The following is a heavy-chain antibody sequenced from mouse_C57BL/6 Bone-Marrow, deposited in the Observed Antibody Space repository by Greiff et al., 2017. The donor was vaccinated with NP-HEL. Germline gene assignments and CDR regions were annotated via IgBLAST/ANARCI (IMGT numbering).Heavy chain of an antibody. CDR2: INPNNGGT. V-gene: IGHV1-26*01. CDR3: ARGIYYYGSRAWFAY. J-gene: IGHJ3*01. D-gene: IGHD1-1*01. CDR1: GYTFTDYY. Sequence: VQLQQSGPELVKPGASVKISCKASGYTFTDYYMNWVKQSHGKSLEWIGDINPNNGGTSYNQKFKGKATLTVDKSSSTAYMELRSLTSEDSAVYYCARGIYYYGSRAWFAYWGQGTLVTVSA.